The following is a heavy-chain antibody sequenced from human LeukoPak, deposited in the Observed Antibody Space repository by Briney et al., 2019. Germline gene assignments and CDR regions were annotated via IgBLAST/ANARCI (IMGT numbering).Heavy chain of an antibody. CDR1: GFSLSTGGAD. CDR2: IYWDDDQ. Sequence: SGPTLLKPTQTLTLTCSFSGFSLSTGGADVGWIRQPAGKALEWLAFIYWDDDQRSSPSLKSRLTITKDTSKNQVVLTMTNMDPVDTATYYCAHSTARFGEHHAFDVWGQGTMVTVSS. CDR3: AHSTARFGEHHAFDV. D-gene: IGHD3-10*01. V-gene: IGHV2-5*02. J-gene: IGHJ3*01.